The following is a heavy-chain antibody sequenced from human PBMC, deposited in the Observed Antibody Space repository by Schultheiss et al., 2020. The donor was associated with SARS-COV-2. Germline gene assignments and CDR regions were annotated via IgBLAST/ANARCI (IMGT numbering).Heavy chain of an antibody. D-gene: IGHD6-13*01. V-gene: IGHV4-59*08. Sequence: SETLSLTCAVYGGSFSGYYWSWIRQPPGKGLEWIGYIYYSGSTNYNPSLKSRVTISVDTSKNQFSLKLSSVTAADTAVYYCARVRGIAAAGTGVEDYYYGMDVWGQGTTVTVSS. CDR3: ARVRGIAAAGTGVEDYYYGMDV. CDR2: IYYSGST. CDR1: GGSFSGYY. J-gene: IGHJ6*02.